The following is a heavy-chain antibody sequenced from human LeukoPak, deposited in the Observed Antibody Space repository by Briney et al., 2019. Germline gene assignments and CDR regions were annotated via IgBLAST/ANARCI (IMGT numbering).Heavy chain of an antibody. CDR3: AREGGTWVPFDY. J-gene: IGHJ4*02. V-gene: IGHV1-46*01. CDR1: GYTFTSNY. D-gene: IGHD1-1*01. Sequence: GASVKVSCKAFGYTFTSNYMHWVRQAPGQGPEWMGVISPSGGSTTYAQKFQGRVTLTRDMSTSTDYLELSSLRSEDTAVYFCAREGGTWVPFDYWGQGTLVTVSS. CDR2: ISPSGGST.